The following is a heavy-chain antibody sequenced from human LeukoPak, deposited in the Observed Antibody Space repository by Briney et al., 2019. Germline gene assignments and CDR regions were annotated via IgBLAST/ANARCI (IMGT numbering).Heavy chain of an antibody. CDR1: GFTFSSYA. V-gene: IGHV3-23*01. CDR2: ISGSGGST. Sequence: PGGSLRLSCAASGFTFSSYAMSWVRQAPGKGLEWVSAISGSGGSTYYADSVKGRFTISRDNSKNTLYLQMNSLRAEDTAVYYCAKGAHSGATIFWVAFGIWGQGTMVTVSS. CDR3: AKGAHSGATIFWVAFGI. D-gene: IGHD3-3*01. J-gene: IGHJ3*02.